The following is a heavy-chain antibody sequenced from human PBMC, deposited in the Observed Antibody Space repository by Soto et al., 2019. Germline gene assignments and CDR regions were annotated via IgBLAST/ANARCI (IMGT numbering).Heavy chain of an antibody. D-gene: IGHD3-3*01. CDR3: AKENPCELETYYDFWSGYYY. V-gene: IGHV3-23*01. CDR1: GFTFSSYA. J-gene: IGHJ4*02. CDR2: ISGSGGST. Sequence: EVQLLESGGGLVQPGGSLRLSCAASGFTFSSYAMSWVRQAPGKGLEWVSAISGSGGSTYYADSVKGRFTISRDNSKNTLYLQMNSLRAEDTAVYYCAKENPCELETYYDFWSGYYYWGQGTLVTVSS.